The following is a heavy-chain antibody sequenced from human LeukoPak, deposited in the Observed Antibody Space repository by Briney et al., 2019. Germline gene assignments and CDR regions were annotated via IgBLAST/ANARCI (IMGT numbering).Heavy chain of an antibody. Sequence: GASVKVSCKASGYTFTSYGISWVRQAPGQGLEWMGWISAYNGNTNYAQKLQGRVTMTTDTSTSTAYMELRSLRSDDTAVYYCARQRGGQYEDGFDIWGQRTMVTVSS. CDR1: GYTFTSYG. J-gene: IGHJ3*02. CDR2: ISAYNGNT. D-gene: IGHD2-8*01. CDR3: ARQRGGQYEDGFDI. V-gene: IGHV1-18*01.